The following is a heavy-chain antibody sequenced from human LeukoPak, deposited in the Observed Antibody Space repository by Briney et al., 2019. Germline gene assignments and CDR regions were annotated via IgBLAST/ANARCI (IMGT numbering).Heavy chain of an antibody. CDR3: ARESGKFDY. V-gene: IGHV3-43*02. CDR1: GLPIGDFA. Sequence: GGSLRLSCVASGLPIGDFAMHWVRQAPGQGLEWVSLISGDGISTFFTNSVKGRFSISRDNSKNSLFLEMSSLRTEDTAMYYCARESGKFDYWGQGTLVAVSS. J-gene: IGHJ4*02. CDR2: ISGDGIST.